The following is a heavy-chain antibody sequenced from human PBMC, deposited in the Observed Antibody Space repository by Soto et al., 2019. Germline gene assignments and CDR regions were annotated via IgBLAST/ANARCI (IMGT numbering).Heavy chain of an antibody. J-gene: IGHJ5*02. CDR2: IHHGGTP. CDR1: GASISSGDYS. V-gene: IGHV4-30-2*01. CDR3: ARDKVSGTPAPWFDP. D-gene: IGHD1-7*01. Sequence: PSETLSLTCAVSGASISSGDYSWSWVRQPPGKGLEWIGHIHHGGTPYYKASLKSRVTMSVDKSKNQFSLRLSSVTAADTAIYYCARDKVSGTPAPWFDPWGQGTLVTVSS.